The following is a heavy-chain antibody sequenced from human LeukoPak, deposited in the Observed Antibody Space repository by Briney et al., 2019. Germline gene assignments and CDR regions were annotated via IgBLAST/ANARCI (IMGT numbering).Heavy chain of an antibody. CDR1: GYIFTDYD. CDR3: ARGQILLWLGESRSTYMDV. V-gene: IGHV1-8*03. J-gene: IGHJ6*03. D-gene: IGHD3-10*01. CDR2: MNPNSGYT. Sequence: ASVKVSCKASGYIFTDYDINWVRQAPGQGLEWVGRMNPNSGYTAYAQKFQGRVTITIDTSISTAYMELSSLRSEDTAVYFCARGQILLWLGESRSTYMDVWGKGTTVTVSS.